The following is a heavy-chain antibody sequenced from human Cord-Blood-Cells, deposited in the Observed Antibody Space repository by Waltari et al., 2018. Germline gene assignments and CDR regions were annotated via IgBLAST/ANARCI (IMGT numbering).Heavy chain of an antibody. CDR2: LSSSSSYI. CDR3: ASIAAAGHDY. J-gene: IGHJ4*02. CDR1: GFTFSSYS. V-gene: IGHV3-21*01. D-gene: IGHD6-13*01. Sequence: EVQLVESGGGLVKPGGSLRLSCAASGFTFSSYSMNWVRQAPGKGLEGVSSLSSSSSYIYYADSVKGRFTISRDNAKNSLYLQMNSLRAEDTAVYYCASIAAAGHDYWGQGTLVTVSS.